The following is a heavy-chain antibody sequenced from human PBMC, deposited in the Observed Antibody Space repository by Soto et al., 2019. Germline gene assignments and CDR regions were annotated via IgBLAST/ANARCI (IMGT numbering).Heavy chain of an antibody. V-gene: IGHV1-69*04. Sequence: QVQLVQAGAEVKKPGSSVKVSCKASGSTFTSYSITWVRQAPGQGLEWMGRIIPVLGIVNYAQKFQGRVTITADKSTTTAYMELSSLRSEDTAVYYCARDGLGTTRRYFDSWGQGTLVTVSS. CDR3: ARDGLGTTRRYFDS. CDR1: GSTFTSYS. D-gene: IGHD1-1*01. J-gene: IGHJ4*02. CDR2: IIPVLGIV.